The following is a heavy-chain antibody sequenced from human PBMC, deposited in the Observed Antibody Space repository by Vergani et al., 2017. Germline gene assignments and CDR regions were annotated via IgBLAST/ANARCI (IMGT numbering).Heavy chain of an antibody. CDR1: GYTFTSYA. CDR2: INAGNGNT. J-gene: IGHJ3*02. Sequence: QVQLVQSGAEVKKPGASVKVSCKASGYTFTSYAMHWVRQAPGQRLEWMGWINAGNGNTKYSQKFQGRVTITRDTSASTAYMELSSLRSEDTAVYYLARLQSIVGATTDAFDIWGQGTMVTVSS. V-gene: IGHV1-3*01. D-gene: IGHD1-26*01. CDR3: ARLQSIVGATTDAFDI.